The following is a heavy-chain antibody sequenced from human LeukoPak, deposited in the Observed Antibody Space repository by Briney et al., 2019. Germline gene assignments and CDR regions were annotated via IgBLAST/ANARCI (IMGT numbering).Heavy chain of an antibody. CDR1: GGSFSGYY. Sequence: SETLSLTCAVYGGSFSGYYWSWIRQPPGKGLEWIGEINHSGSTNYNPSLKRRVTISGDTSKNQFSLKLSSVTAADTAVYYCARQTRYCSSTSCYYFDYWGQGTLVTVSS. D-gene: IGHD2-2*01. CDR3: ARQTRYCSSTSCYYFDY. CDR2: INHSGST. J-gene: IGHJ4*02. V-gene: IGHV4-34*01.